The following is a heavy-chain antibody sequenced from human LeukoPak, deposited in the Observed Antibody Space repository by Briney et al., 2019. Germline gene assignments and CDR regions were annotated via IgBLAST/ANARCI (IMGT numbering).Heavy chain of an antibody. Sequence: SVKVSCKASGGTFSSYAISWVRQPPGQGLEWMGGIIPIFGTANYAQKFQGRVTITKDESTSTAYRELSSLRSEDTAVYYCATGAPTVTALGDAFDIWGQGTMVTVSS. CDR1: GGTFSSYA. J-gene: IGHJ3*02. V-gene: IGHV1-69*05. CDR3: ATGAPTVTALGDAFDI. CDR2: IIPIFGTA. D-gene: IGHD4-17*01.